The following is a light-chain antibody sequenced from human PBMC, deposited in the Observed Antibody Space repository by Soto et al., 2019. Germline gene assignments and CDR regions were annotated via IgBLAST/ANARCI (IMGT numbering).Light chain of an antibody. CDR1: PSISSTS. Sequence: EIVLTQSPGILSLSPGERATLSCRASPSISSTSLAWYQQTPGQAPRLLIYGAFNRATGIPDRFSGSGSATDFTLTISRLEPEDFVVYCCQQYGSSPPITFGRGKRLEIK. CDR2: GAF. V-gene: IGKV3-20*01. CDR3: QQYGSSPPIT. J-gene: IGKJ5*01.